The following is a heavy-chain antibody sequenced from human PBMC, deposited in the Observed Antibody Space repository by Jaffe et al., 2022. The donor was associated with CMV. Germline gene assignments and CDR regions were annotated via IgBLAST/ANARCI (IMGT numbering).Heavy chain of an antibody. V-gene: IGHV3-7*01. J-gene: IGHJ4*02. CDR2: IKQDGSEK. CDR3: ARDFRGHFEY. CDR1: GFTFSNYW. Sequence: EVQLVESGGGLVQPGGSLRLSCAASGFTFSNYWMSWVRQTPGKGLEWVANIKQDGSEKYYVDSVKGRFTISRDNAKNSLYLQMNSLRAEDTAVYYCARDFRGHFEYWGQGTLVTVSS. D-gene: IGHD3-10*01.